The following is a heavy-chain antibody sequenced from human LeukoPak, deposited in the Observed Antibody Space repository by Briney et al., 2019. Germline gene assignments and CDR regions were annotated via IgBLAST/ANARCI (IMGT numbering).Heavy chain of an antibody. CDR2: ISGSGGST. CDR1: GFTFSSYA. V-gene: IGHV3-23*01. J-gene: IGHJ2*01. Sequence: GGSLRLSCAASGFTFSSYAMSWVRQAPGKGLEWVSGISGSGGSTYYTDSVKGRFTTSRDNSKNTLYLQMNSLRAEDTAVYYCAKDRAVVGDYWYFDLWGRGTLVTVSS. CDR3: AKDRAVVGDYWYFDL. D-gene: IGHD6-19*01.